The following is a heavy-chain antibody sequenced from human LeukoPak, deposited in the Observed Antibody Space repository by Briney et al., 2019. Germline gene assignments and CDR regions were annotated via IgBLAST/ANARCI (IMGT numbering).Heavy chain of an antibody. Sequence: GGSLRLSCAASGFTLSTYSMKWVRQAAGKGLEWVSSIRISASYMYYADSVKGRFTISRDNAKNTVYLQMNSLRDEDTAGYCCARRQRGYSYGEHWGQGTPVTVSS. CDR1: GFTLSTYS. V-gene: IGHV3-21*01. CDR2: IRISASYM. J-gene: IGHJ4*02. CDR3: ARRQRGYSYGEH. D-gene: IGHD5-18*01.